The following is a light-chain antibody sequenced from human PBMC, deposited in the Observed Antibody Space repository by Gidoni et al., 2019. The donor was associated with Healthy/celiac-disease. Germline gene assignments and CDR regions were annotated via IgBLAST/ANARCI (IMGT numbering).Light chain of an antibody. Sequence: EIVLTQSPGTLSLSPGERATLSCRASQSVSGSYLTWYQQRPGQAPRLLIYGAATRATGIPDRFSGSGSATDFTLTIRRLETEDFAVYYCQLYDSSLAVTFGGGTKVEIK. CDR1: QSVSGSY. CDR3: QLYDSSLAVT. CDR2: GAA. J-gene: IGKJ4*01. V-gene: IGKV3-20*01.